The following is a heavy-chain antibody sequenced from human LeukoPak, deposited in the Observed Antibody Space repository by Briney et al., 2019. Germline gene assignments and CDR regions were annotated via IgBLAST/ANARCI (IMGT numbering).Heavy chain of an antibody. CDR2: IYPGDSDT. CDR1: GYSFTSYW. J-gene: IGHJ4*02. Sequence: GESLKISCKGSGYSFTSYWIGWVRQMPGKGLEWMGIIYPGDSDTRYSPSFQGQVTISADKSISTAYLQWSSLKASDTAMYYCARRKEGDSSGWYYFDYWGQGTLVTVSS. V-gene: IGHV5-51*01. CDR3: ARRKEGDSSGWYYFDY. D-gene: IGHD6-19*01.